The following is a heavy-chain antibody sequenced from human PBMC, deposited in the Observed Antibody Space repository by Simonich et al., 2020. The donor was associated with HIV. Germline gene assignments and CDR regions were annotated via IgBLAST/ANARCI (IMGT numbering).Heavy chain of an antibody. D-gene: IGHD3-10*01. V-gene: IGHV3-33*01. CDR3: ARGAHTYYYGSGRDY. Sequence: QVQLVESGGGVVQPGRSLRLSCAASGFTFNSYGMHWVRQAPGKGREWCARIWFDGSKKFYADSVKGRFTISRDNSKNTLYLQMKTLRAEDTAVYYCARGAHTYYYGSGRDYWGQGTLVTVSS. CDR1: GFTFNSYG. CDR2: IWFDGSKK. J-gene: IGHJ4*02.